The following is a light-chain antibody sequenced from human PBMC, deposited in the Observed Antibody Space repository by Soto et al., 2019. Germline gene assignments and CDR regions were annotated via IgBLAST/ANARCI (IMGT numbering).Light chain of an antibody. CDR3: QQYHNWPPIT. Sequence: EVVMTQSPATLSVSPGERVTLSCGASQSVRSNLAWYQQKPGQSPRLLIYGASTRATGIPARFSGSGSGTEFTLTISSLQSEDFAVYYCQQYHNWPPITFGQGTRLEIK. CDR1: QSVRSN. J-gene: IGKJ5*01. CDR2: GAS. V-gene: IGKV3-15*01.